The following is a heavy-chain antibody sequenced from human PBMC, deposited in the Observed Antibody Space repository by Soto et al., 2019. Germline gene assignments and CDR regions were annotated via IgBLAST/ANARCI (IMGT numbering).Heavy chain of an antibody. Sequence: EVQLLESGGGLVQPGGSLRLSCAASGFTFSSYARSLVRQAPGKGLEWVSAISGSGGSTYYADSVKGRFTISRDNSKNTLYLQMNSLRAEDTAVYYCARRSSGWYFDYWGQGTLVNVSS. CDR3: ARRSSGWYFDY. J-gene: IGHJ4*02. CDR1: GFTFSSYA. D-gene: IGHD6-19*01. V-gene: IGHV3-23*01. CDR2: ISGSGGST.